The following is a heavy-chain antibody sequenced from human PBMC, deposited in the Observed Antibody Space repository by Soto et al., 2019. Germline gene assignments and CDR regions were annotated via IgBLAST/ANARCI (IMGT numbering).Heavy chain of an antibody. CDR2: IIPIFGTA. CDR3: ATQGLPNSYDSGMDV. J-gene: IGHJ6*02. CDR1: GGTFSSYA. V-gene: IGHV1-69*12. D-gene: IGHD5-18*01. Sequence: QVQLVQSGAEVKKPGSSVKVSCKASGGTFSSYAISWVRQAPGQGLEWMGGIIPIFGTANYAQKFQGRVTITEDESTSTDYMELSSLRSEDTAVYYCATQGLPNSYDSGMDVWGQGTTVTVSS.